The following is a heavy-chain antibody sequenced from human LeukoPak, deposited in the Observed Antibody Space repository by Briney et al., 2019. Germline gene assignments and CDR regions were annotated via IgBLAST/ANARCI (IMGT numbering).Heavy chain of an antibody. D-gene: IGHD3-16*01. Sequence: SVKVSCKASGGTFSSYTISWVRQAPGQGLEWMGGIIPIFGTANYAQKFQGRVTITTDESTSTAYMELSSLRSEDTAVYYCARDGGGWRGAFDIWGQGTMVTVSS. CDR1: GGTFSSYT. CDR3: ARDGGGWRGAFDI. V-gene: IGHV1-69*05. CDR2: IIPIFGTA. J-gene: IGHJ3*02.